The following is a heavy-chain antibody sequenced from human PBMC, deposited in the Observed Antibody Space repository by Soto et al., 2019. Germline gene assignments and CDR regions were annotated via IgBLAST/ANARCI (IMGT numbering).Heavy chain of an antibody. V-gene: IGHV3-53*01. J-gene: IGHJ4*02. Sequence: VQLMESGGTLVQPGGSLRLSCTASGFSVTSNYMTWVRQAPGKGLECVSVIYAGGNTYYADSVKGRFTISSDNSKNTLYLQMNNLRAEDTAVYYCARVTTFYDILTSSYALNYFDYWGQGTRVTVSS. D-gene: IGHD3-9*01. CDR1: GFSVTSNY. CDR2: IYAGGNT. CDR3: ARVTTFYDILTSSYALNYFDY.